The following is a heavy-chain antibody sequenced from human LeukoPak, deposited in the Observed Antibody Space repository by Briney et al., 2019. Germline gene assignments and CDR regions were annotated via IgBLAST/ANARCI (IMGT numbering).Heavy chain of an antibody. Sequence: PGGSLRLSCAASGLTFSTYSMNWVRQAPGKGLEWISYITSSSTTIYYADSVKGRFTISRDNAKNSLYLQMNSLRVEDTAVYYCARIMTTVTTVEYWGQGTLVTVSS. CDR3: ARIMTTVTTVEY. D-gene: IGHD4-17*01. CDR1: GLTFSTYS. V-gene: IGHV3-48*01. CDR2: ITSSSTTI. J-gene: IGHJ4*02.